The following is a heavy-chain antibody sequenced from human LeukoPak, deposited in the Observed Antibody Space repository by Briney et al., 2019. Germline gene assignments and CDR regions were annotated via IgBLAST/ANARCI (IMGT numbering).Heavy chain of an antibody. V-gene: IGHV1-69*13. CDR2: IIPILGTA. CDR3: ARGTTLVTNYFDY. J-gene: IGHJ4*02. D-gene: IGHD5-18*01. CDR1: GGTFSSYA. Sequence: SVKVSCTASGGTFSSYAISWVRQAPGQGLEWMGGIIPILGTANYAQKFQGRVTITADESTSTAYMELSSLRSEDTAVYYCARGTTLVTNYFDYWGQGTLVTVSS.